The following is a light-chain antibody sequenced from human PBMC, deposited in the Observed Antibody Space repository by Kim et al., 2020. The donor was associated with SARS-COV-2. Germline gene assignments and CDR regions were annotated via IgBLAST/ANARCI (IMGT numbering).Light chain of an antibody. CDR2: AAS. Sequence: DVQMTQSPSSVSASVGDTVTITCRASQGIASWLAWYQQKPGKAPQLLIYAASALQNGVPSRFSGSGSGRGFTLTISSLQPEDVATYFCQQSNNLPITFGQGTRLEIK. J-gene: IGKJ5*01. V-gene: IGKV1-12*01. CDR3: QQSNNLPIT. CDR1: QGIASW.